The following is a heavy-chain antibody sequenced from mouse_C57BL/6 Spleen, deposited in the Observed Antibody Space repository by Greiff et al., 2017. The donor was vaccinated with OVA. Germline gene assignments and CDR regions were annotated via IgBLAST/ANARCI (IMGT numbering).Heavy chain of an antibody. CDR1: GYTFTDYY. Sequence: EVQGVESGPVLVKPGASVKMSCKASGYTFTDYYMNWVKQSHGKSLEWIGVINPYNGGTSYNQKFKGKATLTVDKSSSTAYMELNSLTSEDSAVYYCARAGITTVVATKNFDYWGQGTTLTVSS. D-gene: IGHD1-1*01. J-gene: IGHJ2*01. V-gene: IGHV1-19*01. CDR2: INPYNGGT. CDR3: ARAGITTVVATKNFDY.